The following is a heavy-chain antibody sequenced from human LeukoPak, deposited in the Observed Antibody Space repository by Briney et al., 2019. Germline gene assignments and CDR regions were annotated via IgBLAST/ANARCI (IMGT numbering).Heavy chain of an antibody. D-gene: IGHD3-10*01. Sequence: ASVKVSCKASGYTFTGYYMHWVRQAPGQGLEWMGWINPNSGGTNYAQKFQGRFTMTRDTSISTAYMELSRLRSDDTAVYYCASYYYGSGSYYYYGMDVWGQGTTVTVSS. J-gene: IGHJ6*02. CDR3: ASYYYGSGSYYYYGMDV. V-gene: IGHV1-2*02. CDR2: INPNSGGT. CDR1: GYTFTGYY.